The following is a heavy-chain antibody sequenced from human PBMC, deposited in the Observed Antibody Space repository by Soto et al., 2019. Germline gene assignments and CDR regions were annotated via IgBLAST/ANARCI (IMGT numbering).Heavy chain of an antibody. J-gene: IGHJ4*02. CDR3: AKDLSSGWLRDFDY. CDR2: ISGSGGST. D-gene: IGHD6-19*01. Sequence: SLRLSCAASGFTFSSYAMSWVRQAPGKGLEWVSAISGSGGSTYYADSVEGRFTISRDNSKNTLYLQMNSLRAEDTAVYYCAKDLSSGWLRDFDYWGQGTLVTVSS. CDR1: GFTFSSYA. V-gene: IGHV3-23*01.